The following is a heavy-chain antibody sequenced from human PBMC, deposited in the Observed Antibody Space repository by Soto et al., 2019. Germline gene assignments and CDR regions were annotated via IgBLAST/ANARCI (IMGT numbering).Heavy chain of an antibody. V-gene: IGHV1-2*02. CDR3: GRGRSGQIVVFY. Sequence: SVKVSCKASGYTFTGHYIHWVRQAPEQGPEWMGEIGPESGATRYAQKFQGRVTMTRDTSITTVYLELKNLSPDDTAVYYCGRGRSGQIVVFYWGQGTPVTVSS. CDR1: GYTFTGHY. D-gene: IGHD1-26*01. CDR2: IGPESGAT. J-gene: IGHJ4*02.